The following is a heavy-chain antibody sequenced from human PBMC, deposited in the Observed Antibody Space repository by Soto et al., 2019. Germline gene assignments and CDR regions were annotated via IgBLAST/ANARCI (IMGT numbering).Heavy chain of an antibody. J-gene: IGHJ5*02. D-gene: IGHD1-26*01. V-gene: IGHV1-18*01. CDR3: ARGVVGATCESSWLGP. CDR2: ISAYNGNT. CDR1: GYTFTSYG. Sequence: GASVKVSCKASGYTFTSYGISWVRQAPGQGLEWMGWISAYNGNTNYAQKLQGRVTMTTDTSTSTAYMELRSLRSDDTAVYYCARGVVGATCESSWLGPWGQGNLGTVSS.